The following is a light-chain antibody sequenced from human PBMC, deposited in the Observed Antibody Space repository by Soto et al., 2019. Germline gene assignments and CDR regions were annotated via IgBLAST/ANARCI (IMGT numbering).Light chain of an antibody. J-gene: IGKJ2*01. Sequence: DIQMTQSPSALSASVGDRATITCRASQSISSWLAWYQQKPGKAPKLLIYDASTLQSGVPSRYSGSGSGTEFTLTISNLQPDDFATYYCQQYANLPYTFGQGTKLEIK. CDR3: QQYANLPYT. CDR2: DAS. V-gene: IGKV1-5*01. CDR1: QSISSW.